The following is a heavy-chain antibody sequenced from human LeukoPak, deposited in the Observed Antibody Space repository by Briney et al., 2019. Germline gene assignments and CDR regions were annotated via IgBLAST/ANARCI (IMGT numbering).Heavy chain of an antibody. CDR3: ARGLTTFGGVSGVFDY. CDR1: GGTFSSYA. J-gene: IGHJ4*02. V-gene: IGHV1-69*05. Sequence: ASVKVSCKASGGTFSSYAISWVRQAPGQGLEWMGRIIPIFGTANYAQKFQGRVTITTDEPTSTAYMELSSLRSEDTAVYYCARGLTTFGGVSGVFDYWGQGTLVTVSS. D-gene: IGHD3-16*01. CDR2: IIPIFGTA.